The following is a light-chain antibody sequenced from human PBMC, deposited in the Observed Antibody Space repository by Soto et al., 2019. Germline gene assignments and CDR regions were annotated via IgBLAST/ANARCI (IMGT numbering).Light chain of an antibody. CDR2: YDS. V-gene: IGLV3-21*04. J-gene: IGLJ1*01. CDR1: NIGNKR. Sequence: SSELTQPPSVSVAPEKTATITCGGNNIGNKRVHWYRQKPGQAPVLLISYDSDRPSGIPERFSGSNSENMATLTISRVEAGDEADYYCQVWDIMTDNYVFGSGTKLTVL. CDR3: QVWDIMTDNYV.